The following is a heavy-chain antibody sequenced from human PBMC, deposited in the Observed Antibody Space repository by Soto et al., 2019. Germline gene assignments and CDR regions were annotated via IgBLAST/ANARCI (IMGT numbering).Heavy chain of an antibody. D-gene: IGHD2-8*01. CDR3: ARAISLGGVSYAFDI. CDR2: INPNSGGT. Sequence: ASVKVSCKASGYTFTGYCMHWVRQAPGQGLEWMGWINPNSGGTNYAQKFQGWVTMTRDTSISTAYMELSRLRSDDTAVYYCARAISLGGVSYAFDIWGQATMVTVSS. J-gene: IGHJ3*02. CDR1: GYTFTGYC. V-gene: IGHV1-2*04.